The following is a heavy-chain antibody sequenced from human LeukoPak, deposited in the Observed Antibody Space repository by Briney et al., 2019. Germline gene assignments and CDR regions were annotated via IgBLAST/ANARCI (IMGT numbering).Heavy chain of an antibody. J-gene: IGHJ4*02. CDR1: GFTFSSYG. D-gene: IGHD3-16*01. Sequence: GGSLRLSCEASGFTFSSYGMHWVRQAPGKGLEWVTVIRSDGSQMYYADSVKGRFTISRDNSKNTLSLQMDSLRAEDTAIYYCARRGSKTYDFDFWGQGTLVTVSS. CDR3: ARRGSKTYDFDF. V-gene: IGHV3-33*01. CDR2: IRSDGSQM.